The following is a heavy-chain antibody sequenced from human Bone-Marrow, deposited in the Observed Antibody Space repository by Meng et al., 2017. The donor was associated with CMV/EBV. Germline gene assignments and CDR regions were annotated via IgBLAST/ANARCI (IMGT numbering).Heavy chain of an antibody. CDR2: LSPSSGNT. V-gene: IGHV1-8*01. D-gene: IGHD3-3*01. J-gene: IGHJ4*02. CDR1: GYTFTSYD. CDR3: ARVVFWGGQATYYFDY. Sequence: SGYTFTSYDVNWVRQAPGQGLEWMGWLSPSSGNTGYTQKFQGRVTMTRNTSITTAYLELSSLRSDDTAVYYCARVVFWGGQATYYFDYWGQGTPVTVSS.